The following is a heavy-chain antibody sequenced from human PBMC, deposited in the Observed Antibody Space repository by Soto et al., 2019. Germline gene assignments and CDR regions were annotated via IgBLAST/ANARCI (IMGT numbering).Heavy chain of an antibody. J-gene: IGHJ4*02. Sequence: SVKVSCKASGGTFSSYAISWVRQAPGQGLEWMGGIIPIFGTANYAQKFQGRVTITADESTSTAYMELSSLRSEDTAVYYCARAGYYYDSSGYYRFDDWGQGTLVTVSS. CDR1: GGTFSSYA. CDR2: IIPIFGTA. V-gene: IGHV1-69*13. CDR3: ARAGYYYDSSGYYRFDD. D-gene: IGHD3-22*01.